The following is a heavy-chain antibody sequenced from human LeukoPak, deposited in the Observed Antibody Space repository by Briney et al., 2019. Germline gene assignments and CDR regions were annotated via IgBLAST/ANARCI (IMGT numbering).Heavy chain of an antibody. CDR1: GYSFTDKY. V-gene: IGHV1-2*02. CDR3: ARDLVSSIAVAGTFGWFDP. J-gene: IGHJ5*02. D-gene: IGHD6-19*01. Sequence: ASVKVSCKASGYSFTDKYMHWVRQAPGQGLEWMGWINPNSGGTNYAQKFQGRVTMTRDTSISTAYMELSRLRSDDTAVYYCARDLVSSIAVAGTFGWFDPWGQGTLVTVSS. CDR2: INPNSGGT.